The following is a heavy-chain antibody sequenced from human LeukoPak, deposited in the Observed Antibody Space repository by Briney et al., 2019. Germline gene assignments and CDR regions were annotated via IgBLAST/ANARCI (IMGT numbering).Heavy chain of an antibody. D-gene: IGHD3-10*01. CDR1: GFTVSSNY. CDR3: ARGPGSGSYEDFDY. V-gene: IGHV3-66*01. CDR2: IYSGGST. J-gene: IGHJ4*02. Sequence: PGGSLRLSCAASGFTVSSNYMSWVRQAPGKGLEWVSVIYSGGSTYYADSVKGRFTISRDNSKNTLYLQMNSLRAEDTAVYYCARGPGSGSYEDFDYWGQGTLVIVSS.